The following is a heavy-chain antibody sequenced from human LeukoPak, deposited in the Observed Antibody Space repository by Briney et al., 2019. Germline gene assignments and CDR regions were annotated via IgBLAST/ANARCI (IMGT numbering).Heavy chain of an antibody. CDR2: IIPIFGTA. D-gene: IGHD5-18*01. Sequence: SVKVSCKASGGTFSSYAISWVRQAPGQGLEWMGGIIPIFGTANYAQKFQGRITITADVSTSTAYMELSSLRSDDTAVYYCARNRGYSYGYGDYWGQGTLVTVSS. J-gene: IGHJ4*02. V-gene: IGHV1-69*13. CDR1: GGTFSSYA. CDR3: ARNRGYSYGYGDY.